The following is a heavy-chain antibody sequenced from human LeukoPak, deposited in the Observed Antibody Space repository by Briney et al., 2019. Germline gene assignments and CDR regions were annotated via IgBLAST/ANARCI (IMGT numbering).Heavy chain of an antibody. V-gene: IGHV4-38-2*02. CDR1: GYSISSGYY. Sequence: PSETLSLTCTVSGYSISSGYYWGWIRQPPGKGLEWIGSIYHSGSTYYNPSLKSRVTISVDTSKNQFSLKLSSVTAADTAVYYCARLSGGVSYYDFWSGYLDPDYWGQGTLVTVSS. CDR2: IYHSGST. J-gene: IGHJ4*02. CDR3: ARLSGGVSYYDFWSGYLDPDY. D-gene: IGHD3-3*01.